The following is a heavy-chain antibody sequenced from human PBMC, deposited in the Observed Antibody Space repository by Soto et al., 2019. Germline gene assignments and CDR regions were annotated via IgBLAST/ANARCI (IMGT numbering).Heavy chain of an antibody. CDR2: IYYSGST. Sequence: LSLTCTVSGGSISSGGYYWSWIRQHPGKGLEWIGYIYYSGSTYYNPSLKSRVTISVDTSKNQFSLKLSSVTAADTAVYYCARASKRLPPYYYYYYMDVWGKGTTVTVSS. CDR3: ARASKRLPPYYYYYYMDV. CDR1: GGSISSGGYY. J-gene: IGHJ6*03. V-gene: IGHV4-31*03.